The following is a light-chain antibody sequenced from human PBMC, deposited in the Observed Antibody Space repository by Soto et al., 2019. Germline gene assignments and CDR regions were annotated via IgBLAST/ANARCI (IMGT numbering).Light chain of an antibody. CDR3: CSYAGSSTQSYV. J-gene: IGLJ1*01. V-gene: IGLV2-23*02. CDR2: EVS. CDR1: NSDVGSYNL. Sequence: QSVLTQPASVSGSPGQSITISCTGTNSDVGSYNLVSWYQQHPGKAPKVIIYEVSERPSGVSDRFSGSKSGNTASLMISELQAEAEADYYCCSYAGSSTQSYVFGSGTKVTVL.